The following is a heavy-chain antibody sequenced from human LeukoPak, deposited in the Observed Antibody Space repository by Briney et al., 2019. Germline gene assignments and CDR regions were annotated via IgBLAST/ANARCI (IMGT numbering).Heavy chain of an antibody. CDR2: INPNSGGT. CDR1: GYTFTGYY. V-gene: IGHV1-2*02. Sequence: ASVKVSCKASGYTFTGYYMHWVRQAPGQGLEWMGWINPNSGGTNYAQKFQGRVTITRDTSISTAYMELSRLRSDDTAVYYCARDSSSGYYSFDPWGQGTLVTVSS. D-gene: IGHD3-22*01. CDR3: ARDSSSGYYSFDP. J-gene: IGHJ5*02.